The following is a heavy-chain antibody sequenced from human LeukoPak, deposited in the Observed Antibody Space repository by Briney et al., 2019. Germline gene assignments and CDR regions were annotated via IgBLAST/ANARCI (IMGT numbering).Heavy chain of an antibody. CDR2: ISISGGST. V-gene: IGHV3-23*01. J-gene: IGHJ4*02. CDR3: AKGQKWELPFDY. D-gene: IGHD1-26*01. CDR1: GFTFSSYA. Sequence: GGSLRLSCAASGFTFSSYAMSWVRQAPGKGLEWVSAISISGGSTYYADSVKGRFTISRDKSKNTLYLQMNSLRAEDTAVYYCAKGQKWELPFDYWGQGTLVTFSS.